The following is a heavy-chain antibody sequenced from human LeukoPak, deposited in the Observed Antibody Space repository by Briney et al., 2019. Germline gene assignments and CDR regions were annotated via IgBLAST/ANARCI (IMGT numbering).Heavy chain of an antibody. Sequence: PGGSLRLSCAASGFTFSGYDFHWVRQATGRGLEWVSAIGTVGDTHYLDSVKGRFTISRENAKNSLYLQMNSLRAGDTAVYYCARETGDVLLGAYDIWGQGPMVTVSS. V-gene: IGHV3-13*04. D-gene: IGHD3-10*01. CDR1: GFTFSGYD. CDR3: ARETGDVLLGAYDI. J-gene: IGHJ3*02. CDR2: IGTVGDT.